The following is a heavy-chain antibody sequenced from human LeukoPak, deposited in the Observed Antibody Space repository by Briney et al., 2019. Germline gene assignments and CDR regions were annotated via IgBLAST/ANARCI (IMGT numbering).Heavy chain of an antibody. CDR1: GYTFTSYY. D-gene: IGHD6-19*01. Sequence: ASVKVSCKASGYTFTSYYMHWVRQAPGQGLEWMGINNPSGGSTSYAQKFQGRVTMTRDTSTSTVYMELSSLRSEDTAVYYCARVGAVSGWGHDAFDIWGQGTMVTVSS. CDR3: ARVGAVSGWGHDAFDI. V-gene: IGHV1-46*01. CDR2: NNPSGGST. J-gene: IGHJ3*02.